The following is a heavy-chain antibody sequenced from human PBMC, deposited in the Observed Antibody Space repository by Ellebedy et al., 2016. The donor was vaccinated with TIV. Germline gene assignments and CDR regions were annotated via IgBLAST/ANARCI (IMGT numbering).Heavy chain of an antibody. Sequence: GSLRLSCTVSGGSISSYYWSWIRQPPGKGLEWIGYIYYSGSTNYNPSLKSRVTISVDTSKNQFSLKLSSVTAADTAVYYCARGTVVTARRGFGVRGNYFDYWGQGTLVTVSS. D-gene: IGHD2-21*02. CDR1: GGSISSYY. V-gene: IGHV4-59*08. CDR2: IYYSGST. J-gene: IGHJ4*02. CDR3: ARGTVVTARRGFGVRGNYFDY.